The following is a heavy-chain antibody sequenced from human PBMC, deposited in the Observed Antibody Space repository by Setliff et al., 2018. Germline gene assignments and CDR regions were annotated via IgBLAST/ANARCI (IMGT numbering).Heavy chain of an antibody. CDR2: ISPYSGNV. CDR1: GYTFTDFG. CDR3: ARLVRYCTRTSCQRTSGAEL. Sequence: ASVKVSCKASGYTFTDFGINWVRQAPGQGLEWMGWISPYSGNVYSAQKFQDRVTLTTDTSTSTGYMEVRSLTSDDTTIYYRARLVRYCTRTSCQRTSGAELWGQGTQVTVSS. J-gene: IGHJ4*02. V-gene: IGHV1-18*01. D-gene: IGHD2-2*01.